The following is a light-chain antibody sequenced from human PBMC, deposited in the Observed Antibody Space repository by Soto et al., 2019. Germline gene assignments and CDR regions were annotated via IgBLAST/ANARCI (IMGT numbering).Light chain of an antibody. CDR1: SSDIGDYDY. J-gene: IGLJ2*01. Sequence: QSALTQPASVSGSPGQSITISCTGTSSDIGDYDYVSWYQHLPGKAPKLLIFDVTHRPSGVSDRFSGSKSGNTASLTISGVRPEDEADYYCFSYTYIALDMVFGGGTKLTVL. CDR3: FSYTYIALDMV. V-gene: IGLV2-14*01. CDR2: DVT.